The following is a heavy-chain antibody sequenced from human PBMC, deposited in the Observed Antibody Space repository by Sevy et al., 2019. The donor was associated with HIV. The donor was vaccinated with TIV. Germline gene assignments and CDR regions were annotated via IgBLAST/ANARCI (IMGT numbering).Heavy chain of an antibody. CDR3: TRWKGLQSIFDY. Sequence: GSLRLSCTTSGFTFGDYAMNWVRQAPGKGLEWVAFLKSKAGGGTVDHAASVKGRFTISRDDSKSIAYLQMNDLTTEDTGVYYCTRWKGLQSIFDYWGQGALVTVSS. D-gene: IGHD1-1*01. CDR1: GFTFGDYA. V-gene: IGHV3-49*04. CDR2: LKSKAGGGTV. J-gene: IGHJ4*02.